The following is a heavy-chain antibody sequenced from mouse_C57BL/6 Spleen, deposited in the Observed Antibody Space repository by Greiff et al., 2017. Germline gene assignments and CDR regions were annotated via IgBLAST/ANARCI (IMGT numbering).Heavy chain of an antibody. CDR2: IYPGSGST. V-gene: IGHV1-55*01. Sequence: QVQLQQPGAELVKPGASVKLSCKASGYTFTSYWITWVKQRPGQGLEWIGGIYPGSGSTNYNEKFKSKATLTVDTSSSTAYMQLSSLTSEDSAVYYCARFHYGIFDYWGQGTTLTVSS. D-gene: IGHD2-1*01. CDR1: GYTFTSYW. CDR3: ARFHYGIFDY. J-gene: IGHJ2*01.